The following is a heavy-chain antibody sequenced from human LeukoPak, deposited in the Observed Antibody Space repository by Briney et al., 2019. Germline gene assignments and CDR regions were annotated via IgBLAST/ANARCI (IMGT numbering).Heavy chain of an antibody. V-gene: IGHV1-2*02. CDR3: ARVYPLPQQWLIPGHAFDI. Sequence: ASVKVSCKASGYTFTGYYMHLVRQAPGQGLEWMGWINPNSGGTNYAQKFQGRVTMTRDTSISTAYMELSRLRSDDTAVYYCARVYPLPQQWLIPGHAFDIWGQGTMVTVSS. CDR1: GYTFTGYY. J-gene: IGHJ3*02. D-gene: IGHD6-19*01. CDR2: INPNSGGT.